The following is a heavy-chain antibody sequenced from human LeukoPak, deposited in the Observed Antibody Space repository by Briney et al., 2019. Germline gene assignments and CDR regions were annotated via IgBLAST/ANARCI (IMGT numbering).Heavy chain of an antibody. CDR1: GFSFSNHA. CDR2: ISYDDGSDK. V-gene: IGHV3-30*09. CDR3: ARGGEAAQAAKVSIIDY. Sequence: GGFLRLSCAASGFSFSNHAMHWVRQAPGKGLEWVAVISYDDGSDKYYADSVKGRFAISRDNSENTLSLQMDSLRPEDTAVYYCARGGEAAQAAKVSIIDYWGQGTLVTVSS. J-gene: IGHJ4*02. D-gene: IGHD6-25*01.